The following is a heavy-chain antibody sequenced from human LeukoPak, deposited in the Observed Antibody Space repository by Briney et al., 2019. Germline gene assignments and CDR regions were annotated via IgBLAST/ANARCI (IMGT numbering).Heavy chain of an antibody. CDR3: ARHSVRRTFYFDN. J-gene: IGHJ4*02. Sequence: PGESLKISCKGSGYNFTSSWIGWVRQMPGKGLEWMGIIFPADSDTRYSPSFQGQVTISADKSISTAYLQWNSLKASDTATYYCARHSVRRTFYFDNWGQGTLVTVSS. V-gene: IGHV5-51*01. D-gene: IGHD3-10*02. CDR1: GYNFTSSW. CDR2: IFPADSDT.